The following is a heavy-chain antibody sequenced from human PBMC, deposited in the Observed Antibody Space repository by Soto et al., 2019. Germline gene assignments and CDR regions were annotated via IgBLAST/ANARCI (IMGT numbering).Heavy chain of an antibody. J-gene: IGHJ4*02. D-gene: IGHD3-10*01. CDR3: SIGRASRRYYLLAF. V-gene: IGHV1-8*01. Sequence: GAAVKVSCKNSGYTFSTYDIKWVRQATGHGLEWMGWINPNSGNIGYAQRFQGRVTMTRDTAIRTAYMEVSSLRSDDTAVYYFSIGRASRRYYLLAFCGPGSFVTGSS. CDR2: INPNSGNI. CDR1: GYTFSTYD.